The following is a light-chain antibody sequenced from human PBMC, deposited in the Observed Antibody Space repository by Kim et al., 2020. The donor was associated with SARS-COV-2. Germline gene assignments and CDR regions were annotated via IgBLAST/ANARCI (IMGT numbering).Light chain of an antibody. Sequence: VSPEDRATLSYRARRSAGQSVAGFQQRPGQAPRLVIYAASTRGTGIPARFSGSGSGTNFSLTISSLQSEDLAVYYCQQYYSWPRTFGQGTKVDIK. CDR1: RSAGQS. J-gene: IGKJ1*01. CDR2: AAS. CDR3: QQYYSWPRT. V-gene: IGKV3-15*01.